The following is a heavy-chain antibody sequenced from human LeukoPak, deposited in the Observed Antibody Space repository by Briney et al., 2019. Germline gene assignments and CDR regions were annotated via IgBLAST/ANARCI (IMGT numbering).Heavy chain of an antibody. CDR1: GFTFSDYY. Sequence: GGSLRLSCAASGFTFSDYYMSWIRQAPGKGLEWVSYISSSGSTIYYADSVKGRFTISRDNSHNTLYLQMNSLRAEDTAIYYCAKAILSGSFDYWGQGTLVTVSS. CDR3: AKAILSGSFDY. D-gene: IGHD2/OR15-2a*01. V-gene: IGHV3-11*01. CDR2: ISSSGSTI. J-gene: IGHJ4*02.